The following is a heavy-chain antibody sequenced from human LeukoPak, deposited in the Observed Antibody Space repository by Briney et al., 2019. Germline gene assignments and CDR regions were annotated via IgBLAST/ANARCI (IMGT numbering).Heavy chain of an antibody. CDR1: GGSISSSSYY. J-gene: IGHJ3*02. CDR2: IYYSGST. Sequence: SETLSLTCTVSGGSISSSSYYWGWIRQPPGKGLEWIGSIYYSGSTYYNPSLKSRVTISVDASKNQFSLKLSSVTAADTAVYYCATGEQGGVIVRVGAFDIWGQGTMVTVSS. CDR3: ATGEQGGVIVRVGAFDI. V-gene: IGHV4-39*01. D-gene: IGHD3-16*02.